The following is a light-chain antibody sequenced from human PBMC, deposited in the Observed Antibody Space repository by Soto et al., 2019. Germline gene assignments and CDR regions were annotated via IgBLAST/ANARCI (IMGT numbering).Light chain of an antibody. CDR2: DAS. CDR1: QDITNY. CDR3: QQYSSYWT. J-gene: IGKJ1*01. V-gene: IGKV1-5*01. Sequence: DIQVTQSPSSLSASVGDRVTITCQASQDITNYLNWYQQKPGKAPKFLIYDASNLESGVPSRFSGSGSGTEFTLTISSLQPDDFATYYCQQYSSYWTFGQGTKVDI.